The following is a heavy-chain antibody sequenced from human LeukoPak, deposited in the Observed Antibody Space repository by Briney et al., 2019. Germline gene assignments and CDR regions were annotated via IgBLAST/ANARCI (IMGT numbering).Heavy chain of an antibody. J-gene: IGHJ5*02. CDR1: GYSISSGYY. D-gene: IGHD5-12*01. CDR3: ARRRGLRGYSGYDSVGVRWFDP. Sequence: KPSETLSLTCAVSGYSISSGYYWGWIRQPPGKGLEWIGSVYHSGSTYYNPSLKSRVTISVDTSKNQFSLKLSSVTAADTAVYYCARRRGLRGYSGYDSVGVRWFDPWGQGTLVTVSS. CDR2: VYHSGST. V-gene: IGHV4-38-2*01.